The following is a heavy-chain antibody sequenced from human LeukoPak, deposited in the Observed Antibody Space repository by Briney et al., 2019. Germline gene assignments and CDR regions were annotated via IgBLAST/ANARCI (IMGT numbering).Heavy chain of an antibody. Sequence: GGSLRLSCATSGFPFSDFSMTWVRQAPGKGLEWISTTNSGGTTTYYAESVKGRFTISRDNFKNALYLQMSSLRVEDTAIYYCAKQSYARSLGEGGPGTRSPSPQ. J-gene: IGHJ4*02. CDR2: TNSGGTTT. D-gene: IGHD3-10*02. CDR3: AKQSYARSLGE. CDR1: GFPFSDFS. V-gene: IGHV3-23*01.